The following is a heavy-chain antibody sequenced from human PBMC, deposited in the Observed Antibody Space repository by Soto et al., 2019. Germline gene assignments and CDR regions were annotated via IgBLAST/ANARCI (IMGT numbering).Heavy chain of an antibody. CDR1: GFTFSDYY. D-gene: IGHD3-16*02. V-gene: IGHV3-11*01. Sequence: QVQLVESGGGLVTPGGSLRLSCEASGFTFSDYYMGWVRQAPGKGLEWISFVDRTGSTLFYADSVKGRFNISRDNAKNSLCLQMNSRRVEDTSVYYCTNGGSRYDRTWGDYWGPGTQVTVSS. J-gene: IGHJ4*02. CDR2: VDRTGSTL. CDR3: TNGGSRYDRTWGDY.